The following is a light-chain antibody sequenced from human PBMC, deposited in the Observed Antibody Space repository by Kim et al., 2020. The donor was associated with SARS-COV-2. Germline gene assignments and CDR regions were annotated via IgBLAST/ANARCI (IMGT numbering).Light chain of an antibody. CDR2: GNN. J-gene: IGLJ3*02. CDR1: RSKVGAGYN. Sequence: RVTSSWPGSRSKVGAGYNVPWYQKLPRTAPNPLNYGNNNRPSGVPDRFSGSNSGTSDSLTITGLLAGDEADYYCQSFDSRLTGWAFGGGTQLTVL. V-gene: IGLV1-40*01. CDR3: QSFDSRLTGWA.